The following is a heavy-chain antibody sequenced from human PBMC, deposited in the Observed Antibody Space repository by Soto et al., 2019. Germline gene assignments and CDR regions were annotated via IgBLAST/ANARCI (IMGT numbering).Heavy chain of an antibody. CDR3: ARGDGGGKRY. CDR2: IRNKVDSYTT. Sequence: EVQLVESGGGLVQPGGSLRLSCAASGFTFSDHYMDWVRQAPGKGLEWVGRIRNKVDSYTTEYAASVKGRFTISRDDSKTARYLQMSTLKNEDTAVYYCARGDGGGKRYWGQGTLVTVSS. J-gene: IGHJ4*02. D-gene: IGHD2-21*01. CDR1: GFTFSDHY. V-gene: IGHV3-72*01.